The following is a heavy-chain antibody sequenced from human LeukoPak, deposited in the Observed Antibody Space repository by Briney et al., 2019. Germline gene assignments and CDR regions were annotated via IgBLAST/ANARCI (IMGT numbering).Heavy chain of an antibody. V-gene: IGHV1-24*01. CDR3: VFEVLSSGWVS. Sequence: ASVKVSCKVSGYTLTELSMHWVRQAPGKGLEWMGGFDPEDGETIYAQKFQGRVTMTRDTSISTAYMELSRLRSDDTAVYCCVFEVLSSGWVSWGQGTLVTVSS. J-gene: IGHJ5*02. D-gene: IGHD6-19*01. CDR2: FDPEDGET. CDR1: GYTLTELS.